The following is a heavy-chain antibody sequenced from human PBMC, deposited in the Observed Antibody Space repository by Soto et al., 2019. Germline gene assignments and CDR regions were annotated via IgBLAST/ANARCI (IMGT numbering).Heavy chain of an antibody. V-gene: IGHV3-33*01. Sequence: QVQLVESGGGVVQPERSLRLSCTASGFTFSNYAMHWVRQAPGKGLEWVAVIWYDGSNKYYADSVKGRFTISRDNSKNTLYLQMNSLRAEDTAVYYCASCHDYGDHAADYWGQGTLVTVSS. J-gene: IGHJ4*02. D-gene: IGHD4-17*01. CDR2: IWYDGSNK. CDR1: GFTFSNYA. CDR3: ASCHDYGDHAADY.